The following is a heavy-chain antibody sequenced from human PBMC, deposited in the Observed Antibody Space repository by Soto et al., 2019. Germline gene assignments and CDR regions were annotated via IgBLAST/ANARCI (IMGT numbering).Heavy chain of an antibody. CDR2: ISPTSSYI. V-gene: IGHV3-21*01. CDR3: AIDSPPAAPYSSACTGWVDP. Sequence: EVQLVESGGGLVKPGGSLRLSCAASGFSFSSYTMNWVRQAPGKGLDWVSAISPTSSYIYYADSVKGRVTISRDNAKNSLYLQLNRLRDEDTAVYYCAIDSPPAAPYSSACTGWVDPWGHGTRVPVSS. CDR1: GFSFSSYT. J-gene: IGHJ5*02. D-gene: IGHD6-19*01.